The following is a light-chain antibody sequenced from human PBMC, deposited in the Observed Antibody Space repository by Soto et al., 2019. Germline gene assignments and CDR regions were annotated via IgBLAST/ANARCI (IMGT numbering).Light chain of an antibody. V-gene: IGKV1-5*03. CDR3: QHYNSYSEA. J-gene: IGKJ1*01. CDR2: KAS. Sequence: MTQSPATLSVSPGGRATLSCRASQSISTWLAWYQQKPGKAPNLLIYKASRLETGVPSRFSGSGSGTEFTLTISSLQPDDFATYYCQHYNSYSEAFGQGTKVDI. CDR1: QSISTW.